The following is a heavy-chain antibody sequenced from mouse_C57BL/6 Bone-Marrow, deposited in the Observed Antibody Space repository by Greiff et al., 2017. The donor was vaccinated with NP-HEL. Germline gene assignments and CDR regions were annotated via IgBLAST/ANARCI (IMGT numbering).Heavy chain of an antibody. Sequence: VQLQQSGAELARPGASVKMSCKASGYTFTSYTMHWVKQRPGQGLEWIGYINPSSGYTKYNQKFKDKATLTADKSSSTAYMQLSSLTSEDSAVYYGARCRLGRDWYFDVWGTGTTVTVSS. J-gene: IGHJ1*03. CDR2: INPSSGYT. D-gene: IGHD4-1*01. V-gene: IGHV1-4*01. CDR3: ARCRLGRDWYFDV. CDR1: GYTFTSYT.